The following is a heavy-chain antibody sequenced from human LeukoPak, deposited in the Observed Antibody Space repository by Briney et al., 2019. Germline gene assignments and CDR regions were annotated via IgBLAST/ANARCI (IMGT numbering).Heavy chain of an antibody. D-gene: IGHD6-13*01. V-gene: IGHV1-46*01. CDR3: ARGRAGYSGSWYVY. Sequence: ASVKVSCKASGYTFTSYYMHWVRQAPGQGPEWMGVINPRDGSTSYAQKFQGRVAMTRDTSTSTVFMELSSLTSEDAAVYYCARGRAGYSGSWYVYWGQGTLVTVSS. CDR2: INPRDGST. J-gene: IGHJ4*02. CDR1: GYTFTSYY.